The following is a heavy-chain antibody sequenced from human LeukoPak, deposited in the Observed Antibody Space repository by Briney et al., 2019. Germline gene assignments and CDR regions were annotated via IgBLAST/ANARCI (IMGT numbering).Heavy chain of an antibody. D-gene: IGHD2-2*01. CDR3: ARVRGWMSRDAFDI. CDR1: EFTFSNYG. V-gene: IGHV3-30*02. CDR2: IRYDGSNK. Sequence: GGSLRPSCVASEFTFSNYGMHWVRQAPGKGLEWVTFIRYDGSNKYYADSVKGRFTISRDNSKNTLYLQMNSLRTEDTAVYYCARVRGWMSRDAFDIWGQGTMVTVSS. J-gene: IGHJ3*02.